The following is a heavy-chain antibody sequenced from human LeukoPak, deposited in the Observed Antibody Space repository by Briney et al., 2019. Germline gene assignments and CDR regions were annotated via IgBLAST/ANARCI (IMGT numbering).Heavy chain of an antibody. CDR2: ISGTGGGT. D-gene: IGHD3-10*01. CDR3: ARFRGSGSHTLYSFDY. J-gene: IGHJ4*02. CDR1: GFPFSINA. Sequence: PGGSLRLSCAASGFPFSINAMSWVRHAPGKGLELVSGISGTGGGTFYADSVKGRFSISRDDSINTLYLQMSSLRAEDTAVYYCARFRGSGSHTLYSFDYWGQGSLVTVSS. V-gene: IGHV3-23*01.